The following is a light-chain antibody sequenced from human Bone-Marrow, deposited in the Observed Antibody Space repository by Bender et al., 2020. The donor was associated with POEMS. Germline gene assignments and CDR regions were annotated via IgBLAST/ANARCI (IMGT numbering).Light chain of an antibody. J-gene: IGLJ2*01. CDR1: ELPKRY. Sequence: SYELTQPPSVSVSPGQTARITCSGDELPKRYAYWYQQKSGQAPGLVIYEDTKRPPGVPARFSGSSSGTVATLTITGAQVEDESDYYCYSTDSILGEGVFGAGTKMTVL. V-gene: IGLV3-10*01. CDR2: EDT. CDR3: YSTDSILGEGV.